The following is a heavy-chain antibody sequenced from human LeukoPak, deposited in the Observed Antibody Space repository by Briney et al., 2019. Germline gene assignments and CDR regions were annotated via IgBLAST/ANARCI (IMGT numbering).Heavy chain of an antibody. CDR2: ISGSGGST. D-gene: IGHD3-16*02. CDR1: GFTFSSYA. J-gene: IGHJ5*02. CDR3: AKTPSLWWFDP. V-gene: IGHV3-23*01. Sequence: GGSLRLSCAASGFTFSSYAMSWVRQAPGKGLEWVSSISGSGGSTYYADSVKGRSTISRDNSNNTLYLQINSLRAEDTAVYYCAKTPSLWWFDPWGQGTLVTVSS.